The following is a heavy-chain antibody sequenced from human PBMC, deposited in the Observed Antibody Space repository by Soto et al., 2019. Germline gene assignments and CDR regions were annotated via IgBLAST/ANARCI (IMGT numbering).Heavy chain of an antibody. V-gene: IGHV4-4*02. Sequence: SETLSLTCAVSGGSISSSNWWSWVRQPPGKGLEWIGEIYHSGSTNYNPSLKGRVTISVDKSKNQFSLKLSSVTAADTAVYYCARGYCSGTSCYTGFDIWGQGTMVTVSS. D-gene: IGHD2-2*02. J-gene: IGHJ3*02. CDR1: GGSISSSNW. CDR3: ARGYCSGTSCYTGFDI. CDR2: IYHSGST.